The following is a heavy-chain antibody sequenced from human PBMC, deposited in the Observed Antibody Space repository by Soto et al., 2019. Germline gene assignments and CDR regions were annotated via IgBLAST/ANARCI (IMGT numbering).Heavy chain of an antibody. V-gene: IGHV3-23*01. CDR1: GFSLNNHA. CDR2: ISGSGSTT. J-gene: IGHJ3*01. D-gene: IGHD3-22*01. CDR3: AKDRLMLTMVVVGAFDF. Sequence: GGSLRLSCAASGFSLNNHAMTWVRQAPGKGLEWVSGISGSGSTTHYADSVKGRFTISRDNSKDTLCLQMNSLRPEDTAVYYCAKDRLMLTMVVVGAFDFWGLGTIVTVSS.